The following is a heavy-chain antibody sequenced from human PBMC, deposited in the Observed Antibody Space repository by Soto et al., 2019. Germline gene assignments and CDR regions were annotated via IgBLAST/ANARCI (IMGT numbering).Heavy chain of an antibody. CDR3: ARDSRWPHNLRHYYYGMDV. J-gene: IGHJ6*02. Sequence: PGGSLRISCAASGFTFSSYSMNWVRQAPGKGLEWVSSISSSSSYIYYADSVKGRFTISRDNAKNSLYLQMNSLRAEDTAVYYCARDSRWPHNLRHYYYGMDVWGQGTTVTVSS. V-gene: IGHV3-21*01. D-gene: IGHD1-1*01. CDR1: GFTFSSYS. CDR2: ISSSSSYI.